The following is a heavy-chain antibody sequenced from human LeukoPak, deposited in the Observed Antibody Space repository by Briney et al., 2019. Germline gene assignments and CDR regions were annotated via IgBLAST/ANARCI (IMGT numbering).Heavy chain of an antibody. CDR2: IRTKPNNYAA. CDR3: TRTGYTSGTDDY. J-gene: IGHJ4*02. V-gene: IGHV3-73*01. CDR1: GFTFSGAA. Sequence: GGSLRHSCVASGFTFSGAAIHWFRQASGKGLEWVGRIRTKPNNYAAAYTASVKGRFTISRDDSKNTAYLQMNSLKTEDTAVYYCTRTGYTSGTDDYWGQGTLVTVSS. D-gene: IGHD6-19*01.